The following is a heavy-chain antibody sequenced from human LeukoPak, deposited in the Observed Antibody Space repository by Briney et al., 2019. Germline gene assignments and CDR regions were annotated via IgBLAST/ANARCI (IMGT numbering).Heavy chain of an antibody. V-gene: IGHV3-30*18. CDR2: ISYDGSNT. CDR1: GFTFSSYT. J-gene: IGHJ6*04. Sequence: PGGSLRLSCAASGFTFSSYTMNWVRQAPGKGLEWVAAISYDGSNTYYADSVKGRFTISRDNSKNTLYLQMNSLRAEDTAVYYYAKDGGEYKLLFYYNGMDVWGEGTTVTVSS. CDR3: AKDGGEYKLLFYYNGMDV. D-gene: IGHD2-2*01.